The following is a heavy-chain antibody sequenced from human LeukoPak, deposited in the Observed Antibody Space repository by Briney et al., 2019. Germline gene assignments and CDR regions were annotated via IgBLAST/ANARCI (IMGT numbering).Heavy chain of an antibody. CDR1: GFTFSSYE. CDR2: ISYDGSNK. CDR3: AKVKTDILIPDS. J-gene: IGHJ4*02. V-gene: IGHV3-30*04. Sequence: GGSLRLSCAASGFTFSSYEMNWVRQAPGKGLEWVAVISYDGSNKYYADSVKGRFTISRDNSKNTLYLQMNSLTSADTAVYYCAKVKTDILIPDSWGQGTLVTVSS. D-gene: IGHD2-21*02.